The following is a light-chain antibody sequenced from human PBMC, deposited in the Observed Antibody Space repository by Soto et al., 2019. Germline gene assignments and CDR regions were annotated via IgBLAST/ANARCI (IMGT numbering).Light chain of an antibody. CDR3: CSYTSSNTLV. CDR2: DVT. Sequence: QSAVTQPASVSGSPGQSVTISCTGTSSDVGGYNFVSWYQHHPGKAPKLMIYDVTNRPSGVSNRFSGSKSGNTASLTISGLQAEDEGDYYCCSYTSSNTLVFGGGTKLTVL. V-gene: IGLV2-14*03. J-gene: IGLJ2*01. CDR1: SSDVGGYNF.